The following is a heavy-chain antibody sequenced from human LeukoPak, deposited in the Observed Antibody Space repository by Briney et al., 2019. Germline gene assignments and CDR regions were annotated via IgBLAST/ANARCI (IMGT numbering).Heavy chain of an antibody. CDR3: ARIAVTYTFDY. D-gene: IGHD4-17*01. J-gene: IGHJ4*02. CDR1: GFTFSSYW. Sequence: QPGGSLRLSCAASGFTFSSYWMHWVRHAPGKGLVWVSRINSDGSSTSYADSVKGRFTISRDNAKNTLYLQMNSLRAEDTAVYYCARIAVTYTFDYWGQGTLVTVSS. V-gene: IGHV3-74*01. CDR2: INSDGSST.